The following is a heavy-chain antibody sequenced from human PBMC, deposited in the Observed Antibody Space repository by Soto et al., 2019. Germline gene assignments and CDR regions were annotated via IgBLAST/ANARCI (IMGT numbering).Heavy chain of an antibody. CDR1: GFSLIGYS. CDR3: TRSNDMDV. V-gene: IGHV3-48*02. Sequence: EVQLVESGGGLVQPGGSLRLSCAASGFSLIGYSMNWVRQAPGKGLEWGSNISSSSRSIFYADSVKGRFTISRDNAKNSLYLQMDSLRDEDTAVYYCTRSNDMDVWGQGTTVTVSS. CDR2: ISSSSRSI. J-gene: IGHJ6*02. D-gene: IGHD1-1*01.